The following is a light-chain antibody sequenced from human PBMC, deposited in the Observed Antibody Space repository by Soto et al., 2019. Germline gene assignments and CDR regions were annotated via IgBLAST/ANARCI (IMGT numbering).Light chain of an antibody. CDR2: LGS. V-gene: IGKV2-28*01. CDR1: QSLLHTNGYNY. J-gene: IGKJ4*01. CDR3: MQALQTPLT. Sequence: DIVMTQTPLSLPVTPGEPASISCRSSQSLLHTNGYNYLDWYLQKPGQSPQLLISLGSDRASGVPDRVSGSGSGTEFTLKISRVEAEDVGVYYCMQALQTPLTFGGGTQVEIK.